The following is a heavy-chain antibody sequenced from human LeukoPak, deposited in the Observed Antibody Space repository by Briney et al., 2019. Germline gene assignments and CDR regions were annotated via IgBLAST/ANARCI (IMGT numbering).Heavy chain of an antibody. D-gene: IGHD6-19*01. V-gene: IGHV3-53*01. CDR2: IYSGGST. CDR3: ARVTSGWSLV. J-gene: IGHJ4*02. Sequence: PGGSLRLSCVVSGFTVSGSYMCWVRQAPGKGLQWVSVIYSGGSTYYADSVKGRFTISRDNSKNTLYLQMNSLRAEDTAVYYCARVTSGWSLVWGQGTLVTVSS. CDR1: GFTVSGSY.